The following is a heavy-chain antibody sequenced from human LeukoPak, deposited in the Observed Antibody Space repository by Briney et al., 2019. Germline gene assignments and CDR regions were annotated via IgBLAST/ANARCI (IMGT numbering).Heavy chain of an antibody. CDR3: AKGGALLAGPANWFDP. V-gene: IGHV3-23*01. CDR2: ISGSGGST. J-gene: IGHJ5*02. Sequence: GGSLRLSCAASGFTFSSYAMSWVRQAPGKGLEWVSAISGSGGSTYYADSVKGRFTISRDNSKNTLYLQMNSLRAEDTAVYYCAKGGALLAGPANWFDPWGQGTLVTVSS. CDR1: GFTFSSYA. D-gene: IGHD2-15*01.